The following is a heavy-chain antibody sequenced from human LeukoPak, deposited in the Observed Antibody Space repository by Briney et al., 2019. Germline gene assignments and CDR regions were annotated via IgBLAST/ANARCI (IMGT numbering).Heavy chain of an antibody. J-gene: IGHJ6*02. D-gene: IGHD3-10*01. V-gene: IGHV4-59*01. CDR3: ARVHHSNLWFGELWNYYYYGMDV. CDR1: GGSISSYY. CDR2: IYYSGST. Sequence: SETLSLTCTVSGGSISSYYWSWIRQPPGKGLEWIGYIYYSGSTNYNPSLKSRVTISVDTSKNQFSLKLSSVTAADTAVYYCARVHHSNLWFGELWNYYYYGMDVWGQGTTVNVSS.